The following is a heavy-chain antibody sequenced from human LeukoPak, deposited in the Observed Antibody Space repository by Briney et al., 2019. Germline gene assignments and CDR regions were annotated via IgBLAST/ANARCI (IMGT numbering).Heavy chain of an antibody. D-gene: IGHD5-12*01. V-gene: IGHV1-69*04. CDR1: GGTFNSYA. Sequence: SVKVSCKASGGTFNSYAITWVRQAPGQGLEWMGRIIPILGIPNYAQKFQGRVTFTADTSTSAAYMELSSLRSEDTAVYYCATTPLGSGYDALAVAGFYFDYWGQGTLVTVSS. CDR3: ATTPLGSGYDALAVAGFYFDY. CDR2: IIPILGIP. J-gene: IGHJ4*02.